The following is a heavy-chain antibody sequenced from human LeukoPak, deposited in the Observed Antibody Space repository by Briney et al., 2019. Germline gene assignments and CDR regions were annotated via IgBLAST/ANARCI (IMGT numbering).Heavy chain of an antibody. CDR3: ARGLYYYDSSGETAFDY. J-gene: IGHJ4*02. Sequence: SVKVSCKASGGTFSSYAISWVRQAPGQGLEWMGGIIPIFGTANYAQKFQGRVTITADESTSTAYMELSSLRSEDTAVYYCARGLYYYDSSGETAFDYWGQGTLVTVSS. V-gene: IGHV1-69*13. D-gene: IGHD3-22*01. CDR2: IIPIFGTA. CDR1: GGTFSSYA.